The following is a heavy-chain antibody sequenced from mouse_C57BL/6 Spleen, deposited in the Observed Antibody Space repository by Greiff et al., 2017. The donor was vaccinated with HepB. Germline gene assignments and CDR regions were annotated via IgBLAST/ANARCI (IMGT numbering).Heavy chain of an antibody. D-gene: IGHD2-2*01. Sequence: QVQLKESGAELMKPGASVKLSCKATGYTFTGYWIEWVKQRPGHGLEWIGEILPGSGSTNYNEKFKGKATFTADTSSNTAYMQLSSLTTADSAIYYCARGGIYYGYEAYFDYWGQGTTLTVSS. CDR1: GYTFTGYW. CDR2: ILPGSGST. CDR3: ARGGIYYGYEAYFDY. J-gene: IGHJ2*01. V-gene: IGHV1-9*01.